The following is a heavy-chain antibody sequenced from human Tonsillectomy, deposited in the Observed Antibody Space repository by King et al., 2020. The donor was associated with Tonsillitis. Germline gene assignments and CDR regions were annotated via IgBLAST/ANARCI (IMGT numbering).Heavy chain of an antibody. CDR2: ISTYNGNT. J-gene: IGHJ4*02. CDR3: GRIYCGGDCYSGPWDY. D-gene: IGHD2-21*02. Sequence: VQLVESGAEVKKPGASVKVSCKASGYTFTDYGVSWVRQAPGQGLEWMGWISTYNGNTNYAQKLQGRVTMTTDTSTSTAYMELRGLRSDDPAVYYCGRIYCGGDCYSGPWDYWGQGTLVTVSS. CDR1: GYTFTDYG. V-gene: IGHV1-18*01.